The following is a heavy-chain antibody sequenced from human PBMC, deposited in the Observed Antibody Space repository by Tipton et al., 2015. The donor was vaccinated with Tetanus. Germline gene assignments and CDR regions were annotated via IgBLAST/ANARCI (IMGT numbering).Heavy chain of an antibody. CDR2: ISYDGSNK. CDR1: GFTFSSYG. J-gene: IGHJ6*02. CDR3: AKEVRATAYYYYYYGMDV. Sequence: SLRLSCAASGFTFSSYGMHWVRQAPGKGLEWVAVISYDGSNKYYAGSVKGRFTISRDNSKNTLYLQMNSLRAEDTAVYYCAKEVRATAYYYYYYGMDVWGQGTTVTVSS. D-gene: IGHD5-24*01. V-gene: IGHV3-30*18.